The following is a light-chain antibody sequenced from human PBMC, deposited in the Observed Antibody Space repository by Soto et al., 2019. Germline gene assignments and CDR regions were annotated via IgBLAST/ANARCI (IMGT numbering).Light chain of an antibody. J-gene: IGLJ2*01. CDR3: SAWDDSLNGVV. CDR2: SNN. CDR1: SSNIGSTT. Sequence: QSVLTQPPSASGTPGQRVTISCSGSSSNIGSTTVNWYQQLPGTAPKLLIYSNNQRPSGVPDRLSGSKSGTSASLAISGLPSEDVAAYYFSAWDDSLNGVVFGGGTKLTVL. V-gene: IGLV1-44*01.